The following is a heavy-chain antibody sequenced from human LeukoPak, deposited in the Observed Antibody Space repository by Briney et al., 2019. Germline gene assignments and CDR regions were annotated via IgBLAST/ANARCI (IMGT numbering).Heavy chain of an antibody. D-gene: IGHD3-22*01. CDR2: IYYSGNT. J-gene: IGHJ4*02. V-gene: IGHV4-39*07. CDR1: GGSIRSTTYY. CDR3: ARAPHFFDSSGSRYYFDY. Sequence: SETLSLTCTVSGGSIRSTTYYWGWIRQPPGKGLERIGSIYYSGNTYYSPSLMSRVTILVDTSKNQFSLNLSSVTAADTAMYYCARAPHFFDSSGSRYYFDYWGQGALVTVSS.